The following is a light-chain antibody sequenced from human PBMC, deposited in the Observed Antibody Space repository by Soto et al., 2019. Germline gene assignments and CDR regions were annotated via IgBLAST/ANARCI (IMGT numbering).Light chain of an antibody. CDR1: QSVSNNY. V-gene: IGKV3D-20*02. CDR3: QQRSKWLT. Sequence: ERVLTQSPGTLSLSPGERATLSCRASQSVSNNYLAWYQQKPGQAPRLLIYGASNRATGIPDGFSGSGSGTDFTLTISSLEPEDFAVYYCQQRSKWLTFGGGTKVDIK. J-gene: IGKJ4*01. CDR2: GAS.